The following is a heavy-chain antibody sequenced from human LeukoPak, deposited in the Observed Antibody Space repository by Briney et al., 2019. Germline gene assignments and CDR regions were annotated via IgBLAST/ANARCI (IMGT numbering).Heavy chain of an antibody. CDR3: ASSLYGDYYYYMDV. D-gene: IGHD4-17*01. CDR1: GLTVSSNY. J-gene: IGHJ6*03. Sequence: GGSLRLSCAASGLTVSSNYMGWVRQAPGKGLEWVSVIYSGGSTYYTDSVKGRFTISRDNSQNTLYLQMNSLRAEDTAVYYCASSLYGDYYYYMDVWGKGTTVTVSS. V-gene: IGHV3-66*02. CDR2: IYSGGST.